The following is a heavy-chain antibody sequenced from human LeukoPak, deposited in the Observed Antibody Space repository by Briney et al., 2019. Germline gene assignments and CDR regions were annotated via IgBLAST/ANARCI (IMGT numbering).Heavy chain of an antibody. CDR2: INPNSGGT. Sequence: RASVRVSCKASGYTFTGYYMHWVRQAPGQGLEWMGWINPNSGGTNYAQKFQGRVTMTRDTPISTAYMELSRLRSDDTAVYYCARRMITFGGVIPYFDYWGQGTLVTVSS. J-gene: IGHJ4*02. V-gene: IGHV1-2*02. D-gene: IGHD3-16*01. CDR1: GYTFTGYY. CDR3: ARRMITFGGVIPYFDY.